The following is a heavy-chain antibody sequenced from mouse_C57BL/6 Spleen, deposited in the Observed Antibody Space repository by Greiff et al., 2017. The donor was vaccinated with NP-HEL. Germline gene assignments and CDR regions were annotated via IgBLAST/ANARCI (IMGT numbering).Heavy chain of an antibody. CDR2: ISSGGDYI. CDR1: GFTFSSYA. Sequence: EVQVVESGEGLVKPGGSLKLSCAASGFTFSSYAMSWVRQTPEKRLEWVAYISSGGDYIYYADTVKGRFTISRDNARNPLYLQMSSLKSEDTAMYYCTRDTGTDYYAMDYWGQGTSVTVSS. D-gene: IGHD4-1*01. CDR3: TRDTGTDYYAMDY. V-gene: IGHV5-9-1*02. J-gene: IGHJ4*01.